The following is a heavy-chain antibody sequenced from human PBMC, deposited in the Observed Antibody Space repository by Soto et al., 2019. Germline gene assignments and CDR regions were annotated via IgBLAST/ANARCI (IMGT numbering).Heavy chain of an antibody. CDR3: ARVAILPPFYYCYMDV. CDR1: GFTVSSNY. Sequence: EVQLVESGGGLVQPGGSLRLSCAASGFTVSSNYMSWVRQAPGKGLEWVSVIYSGGSTYYADSVKGRFTISRDNSKNTLYLQMNRLRADDTAVYYCARVAILPPFYYCYMDVWGKGTTVTVSS. V-gene: IGHV3-66*01. CDR2: IYSGGST. J-gene: IGHJ6*03.